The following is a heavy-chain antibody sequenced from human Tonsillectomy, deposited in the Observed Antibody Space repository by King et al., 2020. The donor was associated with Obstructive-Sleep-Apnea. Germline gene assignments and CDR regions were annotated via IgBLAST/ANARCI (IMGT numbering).Heavy chain of an antibody. D-gene: IGHD1-26*01. J-gene: IGHJ3*02. CDR2: IYSRGRT. CDR3: ARGAEVGTSRYDAFDR. CDR1: GGSIRSRGGSSY. V-gene: IGHV4-31*03. Sequence: LPASGPGLVPPSPPLSLTCPVSGGSIRSRGGSSYWSWIRQPTGTGMEWIGYIYSRGRTYYKPSLTTRMTIAVDTSENQFARSVTSVTAAETAWYYCARGAEVGTSRYDAFDRWGQGTMVTVSA.